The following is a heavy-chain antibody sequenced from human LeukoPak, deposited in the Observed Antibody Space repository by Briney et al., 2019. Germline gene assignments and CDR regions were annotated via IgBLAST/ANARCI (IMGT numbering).Heavy chain of an antibody. CDR1: GFTFSSYS. CDR2: ISSSGSAI. J-gene: IGHJ4*02. V-gene: IGHV3-48*02. Sequence: GGSLRLSCAASGFTFSSYSMNCVRQAPGKGLEWVSYISSSGSAIYYADSVKGRFTISRDNAKNSLYLQMNGLRDEDTAVYYCARDHKAAAGRDFDYWGQGTLVTVSS. CDR3: ARDHKAAAGRDFDY. D-gene: IGHD6-13*01.